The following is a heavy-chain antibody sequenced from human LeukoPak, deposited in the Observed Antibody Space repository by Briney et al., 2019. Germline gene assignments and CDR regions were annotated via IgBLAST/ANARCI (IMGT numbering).Heavy chain of an antibody. J-gene: IGHJ4*02. CDR3: AKLPEVVVITTYFDY. Sequence: QPGGSLRLSCAASGFTVSSNYMSWVRQAPGKGLEWVSAISGSGGSTYYADSVKGRFTISRDNSKNTLYLQMNSLRAEDTAVYYCAKLPEVVVITTYFDYWGQGTLVTVSS. V-gene: IGHV3-23*01. CDR1: GFTVSSNY. CDR2: ISGSGGST. D-gene: IGHD3-22*01.